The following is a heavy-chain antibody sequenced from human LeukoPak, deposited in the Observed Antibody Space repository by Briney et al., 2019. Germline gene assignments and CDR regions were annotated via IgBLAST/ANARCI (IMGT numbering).Heavy chain of an antibody. CDR3: ARAGYDILTGYCDY. D-gene: IGHD3-9*01. V-gene: IGHV4-34*01. CDR2: INHSGST. J-gene: IGHJ4*02. CDR1: GGSFSGYY. Sequence: SETLSLTCAVYGGSFSGYYWSWIRQPPGKGLEWIGEINHSGSTNYNPSLKSRVTISVDTSKNQFSLKLSSVTAADTAVYYCARAGYDILTGYCDYWGQRTLVTVSS.